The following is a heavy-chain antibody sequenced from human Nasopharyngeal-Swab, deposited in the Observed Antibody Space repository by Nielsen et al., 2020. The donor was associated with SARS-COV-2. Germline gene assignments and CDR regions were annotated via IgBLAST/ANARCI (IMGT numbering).Heavy chain of an antibody. Sequence: SETLSLTCTVSGGSISSYYWSWIRQPPGKGLEWIGYIYYSGSTYYNPSLKSQVTISVDTSKNQFSLKLSSVTAADTAVYYCASSLGYCSGGSCYYYGMDVWGQGTTVTVSS. V-gene: IGHV4-59*04. CDR1: GGSISSYY. CDR2: IYYSGST. D-gene: IGHD2-15*01. J-gene: IGHJ6*02. CDR3: ASSLGYCSGGSCYYYGMDV.